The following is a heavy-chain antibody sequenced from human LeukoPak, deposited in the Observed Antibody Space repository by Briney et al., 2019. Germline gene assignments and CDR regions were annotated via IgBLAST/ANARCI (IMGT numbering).Heavy chain of an antibody. Sequence: GGSLRLSCAASGFSFNNAWMSWVRQAPGKGLEWVARIESNADGATTEYAAPVKGRLTISRDDSRNTLYLKMNSLKTEDTAVYYCVTPPPGYCSSSKCYGYFQHGGQGTLVTVSS. CDR1: GFSFNNAW. CDR2: IESNADGATT. D-gene: IGHD2-2*03. J-gene: IGHJ1*01. CDR3: VTPPPGYCSSSKCYGYFQH. V-gene: IGHV3-15*04.